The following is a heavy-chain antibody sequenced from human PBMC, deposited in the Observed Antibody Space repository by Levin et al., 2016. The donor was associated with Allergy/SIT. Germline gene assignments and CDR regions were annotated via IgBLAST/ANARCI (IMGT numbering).Heavy chain of an antibody. J-gene: IGHJ4*02. D-gene: IGHD3-3*01. CDR3: ARRSGFRSFDY. V-gene: IGHV2-5*02. CDR2: IYWDDDK. CDR1: GFSLNTGGVG. Sequence: SGPTLVKPTQTLTLTCTFSGFSLNTGGVGVGWFRQPPGKALEWLALIYWDDDKRYSPSLKSRLTITKDTSKNQVVLTMTNMDPVDTATFFCARRSGFRSFDYWGQGTLVTVSS.